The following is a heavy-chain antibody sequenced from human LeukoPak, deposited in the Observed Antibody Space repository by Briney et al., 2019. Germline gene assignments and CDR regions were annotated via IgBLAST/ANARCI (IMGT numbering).Heavy chain of an antibody. CDR2: IYTSGST. Sequence: SETLSLTCTVSGGSISSGSYYWSWIRQPAGKGLEWIGRIYTSGSTNYNPSLKSRVTISVDTSKNQFSLKLSSVTAADTAVYYCARVYGSGSYYNGYYYYYMDVWGKGTTVTISS. CDR3: ARVYGSGSYYNGYYYYYMDV. J-gene: IGHJ6*03. V-gene: IGHV4-61*02. D-gene: IGHD3-10*01. CDR1: GGSISSGSYY.